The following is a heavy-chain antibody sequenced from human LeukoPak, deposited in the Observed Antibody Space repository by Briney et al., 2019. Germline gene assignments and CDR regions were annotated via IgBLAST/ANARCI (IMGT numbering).Heavy chain of an antibody. Sequence: SETLCLTCTVSGDSIISSYYWGWIRQPPGKGLEWIGSIYYSGSTYYNPSLKSRVTISVDTSKNQFSLKLSSVTHADTAVYYCAGRYSGSYHVDYWGQGTLVTVSS. D-gene: IGHD1-26*01. J-gene: IGHJ4*02. V-gene: IGHV4-39*01. CDR3: AGRYSGSYHVDY. CDR2: IYYSGST. CDR1: GDSIISSYY.